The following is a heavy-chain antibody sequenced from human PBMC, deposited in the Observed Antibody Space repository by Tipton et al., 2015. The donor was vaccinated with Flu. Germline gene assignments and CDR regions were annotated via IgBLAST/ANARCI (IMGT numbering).Heavy chain of an antibody. CDR3: AKVIPELVAGLEY. J-gene: IGHJ4*02. CDR1: GFSFSSSA. V-gene: IGHV3-73*01. D-gene: IGHD2-8*02. CDR2: TRGIAENYAT. Sequence: SLRLSCAASGFSFSSSAIYWVRQAAGKGLEWVGRTRGIAENYATSYAESVEGRFTISRDNSRNMLYLQMNSLRAEDTAVYYCAKVIPELVAGLEYWGQGTLVTLSS.